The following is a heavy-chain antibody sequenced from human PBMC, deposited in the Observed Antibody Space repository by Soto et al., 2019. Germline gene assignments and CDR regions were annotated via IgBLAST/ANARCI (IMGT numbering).Heavy chain of an antibody. J-gene: IGHJ4*02. D-gene: IGHD6-19*01. CDR3: ARSSHGYSSGWYVVDY. CDR1: GGTFSSYA. V-gene: IGHV1-69*12. Sequence: QVQLVQSGAEVKKPGSSVKVSCKVSGGTFSSYAISWVRQAPGQGLEWMGGIIPIFGTANYAQKFQGRVTITADESTSTAYMELSSLSSEDTAVYYCARSSHGYSSGWYVVDYWGQGTLVTVSS. CDR2: IIPIFGTA.